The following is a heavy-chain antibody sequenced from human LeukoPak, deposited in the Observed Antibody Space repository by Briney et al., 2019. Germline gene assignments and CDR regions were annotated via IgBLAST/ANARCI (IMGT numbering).Heavy chain of an antibody. V-gene: IGHV4-4*02. CDR1: GGSISSNNW. CDR3: ARRITMIVGPQRYFDL. CDR2: IYHSGST. J-gene: IGHJ2*01. Sequence: SETLSLTCAVSGGSISSNNWWSWVRQPPGKGLEWIGEIYHSGSTNYNPSLKSRVTISVDRSKNQFSLKLSSVTAADTAVYYCARRITMIVGPQRYFDLWGRGTLVTVSS. D-gene: IGHD3-22*01.